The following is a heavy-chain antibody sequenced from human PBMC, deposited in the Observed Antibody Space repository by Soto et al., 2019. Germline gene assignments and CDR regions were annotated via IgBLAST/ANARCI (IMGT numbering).Heavy chain of an antibody. CDR2: ISGSGGST. CDR3: AKRKGDYGDYFDY. Sequence: GGSLRLSCAASGFTFSSYAMSWVRQAPGKGLEWVSAISGSGGSTYYADSVKGRFTISRDNSKNTLYLQMNSLRAEDMAVYYCAKRKGDYGDYFDYWGQGTLVTVSS. D-gene: IGHD4-17*01. J-gene: IGHJ4*02. V-gene: IGHV3-23*01. CDR1: GFTFSSYA.